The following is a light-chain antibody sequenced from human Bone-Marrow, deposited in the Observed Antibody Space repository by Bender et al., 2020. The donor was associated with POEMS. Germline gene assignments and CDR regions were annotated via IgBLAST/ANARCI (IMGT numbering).Light chain of an antibody. J-gene: IGLJ1*01. CDR3: QSADRNGKSGV. V-gene: IGLV3-1*01. CDR2: HDS. CDR1: ELGDKY. Sequence: SYELTQPPSVSVSPGQTASITCSGYELGDKYACWYQQKPGQSPALVIYHDSKRPSGIPERFSGSSSGTTATLTIFGVQAEDEADYYCQSADRNGKSGVFGSGTRLSVL.